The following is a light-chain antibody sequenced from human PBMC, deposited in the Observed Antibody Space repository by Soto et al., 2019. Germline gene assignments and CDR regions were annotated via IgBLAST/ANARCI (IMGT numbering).Light chain of an antibody. J-gene: IGLJ1*01. CDR1: SSDVGRYNI. CDR3: CLYIGATTYV. V-gene: IGLV2-23*01. CDR2: EGS. Sequence: SALTQPASVSGSPGQSITVSCTGTSSDVGRYNIVSWYQQHPGKAPKLMIYEGSKRPSGVSNRFSGSKSGNTASLTISGLQADDEADYYCCLYIGATTYVFGTGTKVTVL.